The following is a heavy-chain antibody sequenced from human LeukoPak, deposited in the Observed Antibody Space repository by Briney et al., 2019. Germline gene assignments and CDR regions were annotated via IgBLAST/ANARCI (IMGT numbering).Heavy chain of an antibody. Sequence: ASVKVSCKASGYTFTGYYMHWVRQAPGQGLEWMGWINPNSGGTNYAQKFQGRVTMTRDTSISTAYMELSRLRSDDTAVYYCAREKAMVNSFDYWGQGTLVTVSS. D-gene: IGHD5-18*01. V-gene: IGHV1-2*02. CDR1: GYTFTGYY. CDR2: INPNSGGT. CDR3: AREKAMVNSFDY. J-gene: IGHJ4*02.